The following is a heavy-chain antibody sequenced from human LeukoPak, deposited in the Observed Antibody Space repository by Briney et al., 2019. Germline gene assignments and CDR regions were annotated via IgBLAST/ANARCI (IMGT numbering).Heavy chain of an antibody. CDR1: GFTFSSYE. CDR3: ASVGGSGYYSDY. V-gene: IGHV3-48*03. CDR2: ISSGSSSI. D-gene: IGHD3-22*01. J-gene: IGHJ4*02. Sequence: GGSLRLSCAASGFTFSSYEMNWVRQAPGKGLEWVSYISSGSSSIFYADSVKGRFTISRDNAKNSLYLQMNSLRDEDTAVYYCASVGGSGYYSDYWGQGTLVTVSS.